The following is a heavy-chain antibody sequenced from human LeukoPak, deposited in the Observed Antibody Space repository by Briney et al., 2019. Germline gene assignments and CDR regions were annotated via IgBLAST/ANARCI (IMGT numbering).Heavy chain of an antibody. CDR3: ARAEGAY. V-gene: IGHV3-66*01. CDR2: VYSGGST. J-gene: IGHJ4*02. Sequence: GGSLRLSCAASGFTVSNNYMNWVRQAPGKGLEWVSVVYSGGSTYFADSVKGRFTISRDNSKNTLYLQMNSLRAENTAVYYCARAEGAYWGQGTLVTVSS. CDR1: GFTVSNNY.